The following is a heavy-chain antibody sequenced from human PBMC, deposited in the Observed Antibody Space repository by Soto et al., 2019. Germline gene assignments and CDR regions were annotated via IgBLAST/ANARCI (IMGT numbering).Heavy chain of an antibody. Sequence: GGSLRLSCTASGFTFGDYAMSWFRQAPGKGLEWVGFIRSKAYGGTTEYAASVKGRFTISRDDSKSIAYLQMNSLKTEDTAVYYCTRDDYSNYFGMDVWGQGTTVTVSS. CDR1: GFTFGDYA. D-gene: IGHD4-4*01. V-gene: IGHV3-49*03. CDR3: TRDDYSNYFGMDV. CDR2: IRSKAYGGTT. J-gene: IGHJ6*02.